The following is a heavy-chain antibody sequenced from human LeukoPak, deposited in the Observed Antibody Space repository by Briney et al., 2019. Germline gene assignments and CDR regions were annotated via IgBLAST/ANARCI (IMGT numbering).Heavy chain of an antibody. CDR1: GYTFSNFG. Sequence: ASVRVSCKTSGYTFSNFGINWVRQAPGQGLEWMGWISGNNDNPNYGQKFQGRSTVTTDSSTSTAYMELRNLTFDDTAVCYCARDGTSTDDYWGQGTLVTVSS. V-gene: IGHV1-18*01. J-gene: IGHJ4*02. D-gene: IGHD2-2*01. CDR3: ARDGTSTDDY. CDR2: ISGNNDNP.